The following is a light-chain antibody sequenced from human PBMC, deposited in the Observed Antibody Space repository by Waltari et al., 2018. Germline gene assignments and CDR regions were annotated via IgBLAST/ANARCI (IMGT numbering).Light chain of an antibody. CDR1: QSVNSY. J-gene: IGKJ4*01. CDR2: DAF. CDR3: QQRSTWPLT. V-gene: IGKV3-11*01. Sequence: EIVLTQSPATLSLSPGERATLPCKTSQSVNSYLAWYQQKPGQAPRLLIYDAFNRDTGFPARFSGSGSGTDFTLTISSLEPEDFAVYYCQQRSTWPLTFGGGTKVEIK.